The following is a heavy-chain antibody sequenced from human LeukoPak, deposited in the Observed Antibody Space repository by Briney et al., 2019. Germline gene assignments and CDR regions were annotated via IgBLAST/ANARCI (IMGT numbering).Heavy chain of an antibody. V-gene: IGHV4-34*01. CDR1: GGSFSGYY. J-gene: IGHJ4*02. D-gene: IGHD1-1*01. Sequence: SETLSLTCAVYGGSFSGYYWSWIRQPPGKGLEWIGSIYYSGNTYYNPSLKSRVTISVDTSKNQFSLKLSSVTAADTAVYYCARHYRNYWEPQDSWGQGTLVTVSS. CDR2: IYYSGNT. CDR3: ARHYRNYWEPQDS.